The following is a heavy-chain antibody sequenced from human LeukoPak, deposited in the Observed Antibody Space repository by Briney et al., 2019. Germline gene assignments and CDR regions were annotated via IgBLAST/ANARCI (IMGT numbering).Heavy chain of an antibody. Sequence: GESLKISCKASGYNFPKSWIGWVRQMPGKGLEWMAIVYPDDSRTKYSPSFQGQVTISADKSINTAYLQWSSLRASVTAMYYCARPDYFASHDWGQGTLVTVSS. CDR3: ARPDYFASHD. V-gene: IGHV5-51*01. D-gene: IGHD2/OR15-2a*01. CDR1: GYNFPKSW. CDR2: VYPDDSRT. J-gene: IGHJ4*02.